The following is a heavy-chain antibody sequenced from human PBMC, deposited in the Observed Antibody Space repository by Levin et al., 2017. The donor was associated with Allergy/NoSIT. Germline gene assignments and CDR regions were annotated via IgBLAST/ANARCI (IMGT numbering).Heavy chain of an antibody. V-gene: IGHV3-15*01. Sequence: GESLKISCAVSGLTFSDAWMSWVRQAPGRGLEWVGRIKTKTEGGTTAYAAPVKGRFTISRDDSKSMLYLQMDTLKSEDTAVYYCSTMRSYWGQGTLVTVSS. CDR3: STMRSY. CDR2: IKTKTEGGTT. J-gene: IGHJ4*02. CDR1: GLTFSDAW.